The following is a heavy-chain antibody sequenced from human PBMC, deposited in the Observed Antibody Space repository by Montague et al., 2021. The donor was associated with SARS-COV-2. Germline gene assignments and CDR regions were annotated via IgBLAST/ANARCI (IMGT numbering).Heavy chain of an antibody. CDR1: GGSFGGYY. CDR2: INDRGST. CDR3: ARGQVTIFGVLIMLPAAGAVDV. V-gene: IGHV4-34*01. Sequence: SETLSLTCAVYGGSFGGYYWTWIRQPPGKGLEWVGEINDRGSTNYNPSFESRLTMSVDTSKNQFSLRLKSVSAADTAVYYCARGQVTIFGVLIMLPAAGAVDVWGQGTTVTVS. J-gene: IGHJ3*01. D-gene: IGHD3-3*01.